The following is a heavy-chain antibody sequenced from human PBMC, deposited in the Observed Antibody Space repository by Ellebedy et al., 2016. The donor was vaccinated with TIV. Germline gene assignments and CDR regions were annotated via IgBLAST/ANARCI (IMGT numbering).Heavy chain of an antibody. V-gene: IGHV1-2*04. CDR2: INPNSGGT. Sequence: AASVKVSCKASGYTFTDYYMHWVRQAPGQGLEWMGWINPNSGGTNYAQKFQGWVTMTRDTSITTAYMELRRLRSYDTAVYYCARGMRQGLWWPYFDYWGQGTLVTVFS. CDR3: ARGMRQGLWWPYFDY. CDR1: GYTFTDYY. J-gene: IGHJ4*02. D-gene: IGHD2-21*01.